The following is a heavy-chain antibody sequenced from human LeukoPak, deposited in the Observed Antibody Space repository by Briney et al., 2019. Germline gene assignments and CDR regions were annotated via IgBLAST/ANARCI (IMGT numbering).Heavy chain of an antibody. V-gene: IGHV4-34*01. Sequence: SETLSLTCGVHGGSFSGYYCNWIRQSPGKGLEWIGHNNHNGKTNYNPSLKSRVTISVDTSKNQFSLTLTSVTAADTAVYFCARGWGGFDSWGQGTLVTVSS. J-gene: IGHJ5*01. D-gene: IGHD3-16*01. CDR2: NNHNGKT. CDR3: ARGWGGFDS. CDR1: GGSFSGYY.